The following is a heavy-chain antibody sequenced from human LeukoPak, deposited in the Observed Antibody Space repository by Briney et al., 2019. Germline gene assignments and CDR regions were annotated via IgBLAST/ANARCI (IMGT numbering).Heavy chain of an antibody. D-gene: IGHD2-15*01. Sequence: SETLSLTCAVHGGPFRGYYGGWVRQPPAKGLGWIGGINHSGSTNYNPSLESRVTISVDTSKNQLSLKLSSVTAADTAVYYCARGVVVVAASCHFDYWGQGTLVTVSS. V-gene: IGHV4-34*01. CDR1: GGPFRGYY. CDR3: ARGVVVVAASCHFDY. J-gene: IGHJ4*02. CDR2: INHSGST.